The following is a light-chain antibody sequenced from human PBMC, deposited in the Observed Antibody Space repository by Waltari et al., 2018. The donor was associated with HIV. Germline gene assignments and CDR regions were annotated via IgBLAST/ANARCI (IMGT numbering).Light chain of an antibody. V-gene: IGLV6-57*01. CDR1: SGGIASNY. CDR3: QSYDSSNHVV. J-gene: IGLJ2*01. CDR2: EHN. Sequence: NFMLTQTHSVSESPGKTVTISCTRSSGGIASNYVQWYQQRPGSSPPTVIYEHNQRPSGVPDRFSGSIDSSSNSASLTISGLKTEDEADYYCQSYDSSNHVVFGGGTKVTVL.